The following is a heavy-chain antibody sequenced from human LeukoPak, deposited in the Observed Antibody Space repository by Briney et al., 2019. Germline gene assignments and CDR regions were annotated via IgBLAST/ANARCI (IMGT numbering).Heavy chain of an antibody. V-gene: IGHV3-23*01. D-gene: IGHD2-21*02. Sequence: GGSLRLSCAASGFTLSNFAMSWVRKAPGKGLEWVSLVTTSADTPYYTDSMRGRFTISRDDSKNTLYLQMNSLRAEDTALYYCAKGSAVTDIHIDYWGQGTLVSVSS. J-gene: IGHJ4*02. CDR1: GFTLSNFA. CDR3: AKGSAVTDIHIDY. CDR2: VTTSADTP.